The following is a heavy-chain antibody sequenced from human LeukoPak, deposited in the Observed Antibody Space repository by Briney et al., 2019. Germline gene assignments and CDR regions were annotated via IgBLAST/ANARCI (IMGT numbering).Heavy chain of an antibody. D-gene: IGHD3-22*01. Sequence: GGSLRLSCAASGFTFSSYAMHWVRQAPGKGLEWVAVISYDGSNKYYADSVKGRFTISRDNSKNTLYLQMNSLRAEDTAVYYCPPPADYYDSLFDYWGQGALVTVSS. V-gene: IGHV3-30-3*01. CDR1: GFTFSSYA. CDR3: PPPADYYDSLFDY. J-gene: IGHJ4*02. CDR2: ISYDGSNK.